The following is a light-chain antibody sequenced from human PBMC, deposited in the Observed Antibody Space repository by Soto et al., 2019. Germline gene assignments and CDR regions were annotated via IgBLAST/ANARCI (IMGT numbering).Light chain of an antibody. CDR3: QQYDSSRT. V-gene: IGKV3-20*01. CDR2: GAS. J-gene: IGKJ1*01. CDR1: QSVSSTF. Sequence: EIVLTQSPGTLSLTPGERATLSCRASQSVSSTFLAWYQQQPGQAPKVIIYGASTTATGIPDRFSGSGSGTDFTLTISILAPEVFSMYYCQQYDSSRTFGQGTKVE.